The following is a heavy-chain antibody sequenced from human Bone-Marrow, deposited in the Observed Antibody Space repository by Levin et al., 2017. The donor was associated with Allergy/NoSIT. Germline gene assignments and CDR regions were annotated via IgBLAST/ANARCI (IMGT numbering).Heavy chain of an antibody. J-gene: IGHJ4*02. CDR2: ISATGGGT. D-gene: IGHD5/OR15-5a*01. Sequence: GESLKISCAASGFTFSTYALTWVRQAPGKGLEWVSSISATGGGTYYADSVKGRFTISRDNSKNTLYLQMNSLRAEDTAVYYCARLSTVSTTDYWGQGTLVTVSS. CDR1: GFTFSTYA. CDR3: ARLSTVSTTDY. V-gene: IGHV3-23*01.